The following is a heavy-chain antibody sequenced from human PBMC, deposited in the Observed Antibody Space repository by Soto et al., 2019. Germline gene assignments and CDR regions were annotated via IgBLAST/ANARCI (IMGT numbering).Heavy chain of an antibody. CDR1: GGTFSSYT. Sequence: SVKVSCKASGGTFSSYTISWVRQAPGQGLEWMGRIIPILGIANYAQKFQGRVTITADKSTSTAYMELSSLRSEDTAVYYCAAILYLLCMLAPLSCKFAYWGQGSLVPVSS. CDR3: AAILYLLCMLAPLSCKFAY. D-gene: IGHD2-8*01. J-gene: IGHJ4*02. CDR2: IIPILGIA. V-gene: IGHV1-69*02.